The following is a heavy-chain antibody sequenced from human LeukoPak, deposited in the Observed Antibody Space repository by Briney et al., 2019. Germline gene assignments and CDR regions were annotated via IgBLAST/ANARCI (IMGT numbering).Heavy chain of an antibody. CDR3: ASSAKASWYQGTAFDI. D-gene: IGHD6-13*01. Sequence: GASVKVSCKASGYTFTSYGISWVRQAPGQGLEWMGWISAYNGNTNYAQKLQGRVTMTTDTSTSTAYMELRSLRSDDTAVYYCASSAKASWYQGTAFDIWGQGTMVTVSS. J-gene: IGHJ3*02. V-gene: IGHV1-18*04. CDR2: ISAYNGNT. CDR1: GYTFTSYG.